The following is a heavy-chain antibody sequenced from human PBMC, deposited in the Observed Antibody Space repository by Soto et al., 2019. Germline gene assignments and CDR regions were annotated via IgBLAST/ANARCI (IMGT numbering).Heavy chain of an antibody. Sequence: LRLCCAASGFTFSSYSMNWVRQAPGKGLEWVSSITSSSSYIYYADSVKGRFAISRDNAENSLYLQMNSLRVEDTAVYYCARDSLQWLVANYWYFDLWGRGTLVTVSS. V-gene: IGHV3-21*01. CDR2: ITSSSSYI. J-gene: IGHJ2*01. D-gene: IGHD6-19*01. CDR3: ARDSLQWLVANYWYFDL. CDR1: GFTFSSYS.